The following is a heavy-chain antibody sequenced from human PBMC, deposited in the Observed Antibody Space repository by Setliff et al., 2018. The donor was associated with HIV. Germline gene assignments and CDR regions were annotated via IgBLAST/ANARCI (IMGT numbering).Heavy chain of an antibody. V-gene: IGHV5-51*01. Sequence: SLKISCKGSGYSFTSYWIGWVRQMPGKGLEWMGIIYPGDSDTRYSPSFQGQVSISADKSINTAYLQWSSLKASDTAMYYCARHGQYGSGSYYNRPFDYWGQGTLVTVSS. CDR2: IYPGDSDT. J-gene: IGHJ4*02. CDR1: GYSFTSYW. CDR3: ARHGQYGSGSYYNRPFDY. D-gene: IGHD3-10*01.